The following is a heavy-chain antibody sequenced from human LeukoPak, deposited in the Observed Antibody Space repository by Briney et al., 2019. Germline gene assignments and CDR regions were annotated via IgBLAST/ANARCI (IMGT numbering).Heavy chain of an antibody. CDR1: GYTFTSYY. CDR3: ALGYCSSTSCPTGLDAFDI. V-gene: IGHV1-46*01. CDR2: INPSGGST. Sequence: GASVKVSCKASGYTFTSYYMHWVRQAPGQGLEWMGIINPSGGSTSYAQKFQGRVTMTRDTSTSTVYMELSSLRSEDTAVYYCALGYCSSTSCPTGLDAFDIWGQGTMVTVSS. J-gene: IGHJ3*02. D-gene: IGHD2-2*01.